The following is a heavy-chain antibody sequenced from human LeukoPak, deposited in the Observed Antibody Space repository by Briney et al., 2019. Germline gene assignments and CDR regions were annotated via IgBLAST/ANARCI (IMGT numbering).Heavy chain of an antibody. Sequence: PGGSLRLSYAASGFTVSSNYMSWVRQAPGKGLEWVSVIYSGGSTYYADSVKGRFTISRDNSKNTLYLQMNSLRAEDTAVYYCARVGCSSTSCYAGGWFDPWGQGTLVTVSS. CDR1: GFTVSSNY. D-gene: IGHD2-2*01. CDR2: IYSGGST. V-gene: IGHV3-53*01. CDR3: ARVGCSSTSCYAGGWFDP. J-gene: IGHJ5*02.